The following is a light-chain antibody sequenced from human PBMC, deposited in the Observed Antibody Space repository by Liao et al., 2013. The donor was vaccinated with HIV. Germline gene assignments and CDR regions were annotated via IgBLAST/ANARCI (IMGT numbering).Light chain of an antibody. Sequence: SYELTQPPSVSVSPGQTASITCSGDTLGDKYACWYQQKPGQSPVLVIYQDNKRPSGIPERFSGSNSGNTVTLTISGAQFEDEADYYCYSAADNILVFGGGTRLTVL. CDR1: TLGDKY. V-gene: IGLV3-1*01. CDR3: YSAADNILV. CDR2: QDN. J-gene: IGLJ3*02.